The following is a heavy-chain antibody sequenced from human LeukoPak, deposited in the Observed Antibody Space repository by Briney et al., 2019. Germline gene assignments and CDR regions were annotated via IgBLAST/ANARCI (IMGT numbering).Heavy chain of an antibody. CDR1: GFTFSSYG. CDR3: AKDPIGYSYGYHAFDI. D-gene: IGHD5-18*01. CDR2: ISYDGSNK. V-gene: IGHV3-30*18. Sequence: GRSLRLSCAASGFTFSSYGMHWVRQAPGKGLEWVAVISYDGSNKYYADSVKGRFTISRDNSKNTLYLQMNSLRAEDTAVYYCAKDPIGYSYGYHAFDIWGQGTMVTVSS. J-gene: IGHJ3*02.